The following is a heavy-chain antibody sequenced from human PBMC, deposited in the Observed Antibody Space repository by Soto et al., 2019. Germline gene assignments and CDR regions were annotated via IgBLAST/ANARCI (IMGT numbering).Heavy chain of an antibody. CDR2: ISSSSSTI. J-gene: IGHJ4*02. D-gene: IGHD1-26*01. CDR3: ARYIVGARKPFDY. Sequence: PGGSLRLSCAASGFTFSSYGMHWVRQAPGKGLEWVSYISSSSSTIYYADSVKGRFTISRDNAKNSLYLQMNSLRAEDTAVYYCARYIVGARKPFDYWGQGTLVTVSS. CDR1: GFTFSSYG. V-gene: IGHV3-48*01.